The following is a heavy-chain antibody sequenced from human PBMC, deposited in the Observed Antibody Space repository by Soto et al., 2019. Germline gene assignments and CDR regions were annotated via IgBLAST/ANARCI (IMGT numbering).Heavy chain of an antibody. D-gene: IGHD2-2*01. V-gene: IGHV1-18*03. CDR3: GGAGGGVVPAALPEGGADY. J-gene: IGHJ4*02. CDR2: ISAYNGNT. CDR1: GYTFTSYG. Sequence: QVQLVQSGAEVKKPGASVKVSCKASGYTFTSYGISWVRQAPGQGLEWMGWISAYNGNTNYAQKLQGRVTMTTDTSTSKAYMEVWGLGSDDMAVYYCGGAGGGVVPAALPEGGADYWGQGTLVTVSS.